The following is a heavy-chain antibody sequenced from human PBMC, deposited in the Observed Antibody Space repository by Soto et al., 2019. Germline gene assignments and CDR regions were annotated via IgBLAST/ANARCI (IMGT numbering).Heavy chain of an antibody. CDR2: IDYSGST. J-gene: IGHJ6*02. CDR3: ARRAGDYGPYGMDV. CDR1: GGSISSGDYY. V-gene: IGHV4-30-4*01. Sequence: KPSETLSLTCTVSGGSISSGDYYWGWIRQPPGKGLEWIGYIDYSGSTFNNPSLKSRLTLSIDTSKNQFSLRLTSVTAADSAVYYCARRAGDYGPYGMDVWGQGTTVTVSS. D-gene: IGHD3-9*01.